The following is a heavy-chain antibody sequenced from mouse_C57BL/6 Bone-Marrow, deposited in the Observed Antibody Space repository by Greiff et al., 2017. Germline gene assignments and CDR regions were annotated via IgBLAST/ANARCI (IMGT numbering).Heavy chain of an antibody. CDR3: AYGSSHWYFDD. Sequence: QVQLQQPGAGLVKPGASVKLSCEASGYTFTSYWMHWVRQSPGQGLEWIARIHPSDSDTNYNQKFKGKATLTVDKSSSTAYMQLSSLTSEYSAVYCGAYGSSHWYFDDWGTGTTVTVSS. CDR1: GYTFTSYW. V-gene: IGHV1-74*01. CDR2: IHPSDSDT. D-gene: IGHD1-1*01. J-gene: IGHJ1*03.